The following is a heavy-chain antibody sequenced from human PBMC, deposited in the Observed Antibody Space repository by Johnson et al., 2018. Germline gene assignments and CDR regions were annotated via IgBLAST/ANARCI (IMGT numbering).Heavy chain of an antibody. D-gene: IGHD3-10*01. Sequence: VQLVESGGGLVQPGRSLRLSCAASGFTFDDYALHWVRQAPGKGLEWVSGISWNRGTIDYADSVKGRFTISRDNAKNSLYLQLNILGAEVTAFYHGAKERGGGAYYYHDLDVWGQGTTVTVSS. V-gene: IGHV3-9*01. CDR1: GFTFDDYA. J-gene: IGHJ6*02. CDR3: AKERGGGAYYYHDLDV. CDR2: ISWNRGTI.